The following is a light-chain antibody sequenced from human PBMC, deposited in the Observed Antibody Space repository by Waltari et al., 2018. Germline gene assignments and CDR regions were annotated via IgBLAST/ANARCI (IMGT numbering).Light chain of an antibody. CDR1: SSDVGAYDS. Sequence: QSALTQPPSASGSPGQSVTISCPGTSSDVGAYDSVSWYQHPPGQPPKLIIFEFTNRPSGVTDRFSGFKSGNTASLTVSGLQADDEADYYCSSYAGSNNLVVFGGGTKLTVL. J-gene: IGLJ2*01. V-gene: IGLV2-8*01. CDR3: SSYAGSNNLVV. CDR2: EFT.